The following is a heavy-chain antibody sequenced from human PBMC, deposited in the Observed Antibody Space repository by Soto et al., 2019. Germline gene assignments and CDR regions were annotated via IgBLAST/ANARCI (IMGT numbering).Heavy chain of an antibody. CDR1: GGSISSDDFF. D-gene: IGHD3-10*01. CDR2: IYHSATT. Sequence: QVQLPESVPGLVKPSETLSLSCNVSGGSISSDDFFWSWVRQHPARGIDWMGYIYHSATTYSNPSLKSRITRSVDSSKNQFALKLRSVTAAVTAVYFCARDEYHGSGLPGGMDAWSQGTAVTVS. J-gene: IGHJ6*02. CDR3: ARDEYHGSGLPGGMDA. V-gene: IGHV4-31*03.